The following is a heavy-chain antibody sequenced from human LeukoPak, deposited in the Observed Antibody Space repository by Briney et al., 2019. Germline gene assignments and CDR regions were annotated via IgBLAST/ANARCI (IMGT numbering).Heavy chain of an antibody. CDR1: GYTFTSYG. V-gene: IGHV1-18*01. CDR3: ARTREGAYDFWSGPNWFDP. Sequence: GASVKVSCKASGYTFTSYGISWARQAPGQGLEWMGWISAYNGNTNYAQKLQGRVTMTTDTSTSTAYMELRSLRSDDTAVYYCARTREGAYDFWSGPNWFDPWGQGTLVTVSS. CDR2: ISAYNGNT. J-gene: IGHJ5*02. D-gene: IGHD3-3*01.